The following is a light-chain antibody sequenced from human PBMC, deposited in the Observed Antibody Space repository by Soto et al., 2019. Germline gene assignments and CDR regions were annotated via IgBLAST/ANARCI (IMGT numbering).Light chain of an antibody. CDR2: DAS. CDR1: QSVSSY. CDR3: QQRSNWPPWT. V-gene: IGKV3-11*01. Sequence: EIGVKKSPGALSLSQGERATLSCRASQSVSSYLAWYQQKPGQAPRLLIYDASNRATGIPARFSGSGSGTDFTLTISSLEPEDFAVHYCQQRSNWPPWTFGQGTKVDIK. J-gene: IGKJ1*01.